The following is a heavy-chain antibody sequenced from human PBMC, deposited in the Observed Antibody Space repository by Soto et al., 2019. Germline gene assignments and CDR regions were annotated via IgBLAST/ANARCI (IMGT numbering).Heavy chain of an antibody. CDR2: IILIFGTA. J-gene: IGHJ5*02. Sequence: SVKVSWKASGGTFSSYAISWVRQAPGQGLEWMGGIILIFGTANYAQKFQGRVTITADESTSTAYMELSCLRSEATAVYYCARENVLRCLEWLFHWYDPWGQGTLVTVSS. V-gene: IGHV1-69*13. CDR1: GGTFSSYA. D-gene: IGHD3-3*01. CDR3: ARENVLRCLEWLFHWYDP.